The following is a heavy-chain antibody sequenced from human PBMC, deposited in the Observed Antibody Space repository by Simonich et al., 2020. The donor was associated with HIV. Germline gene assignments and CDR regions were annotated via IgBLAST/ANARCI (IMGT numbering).Heavy chain of an antibody. CDR1: GYTFTGYY. D-gene: IGHD3-9*01. V-gene: IGHV1-2*02. Sequence: QVQLVQSGAEVKKPGASVKVSCKASGYTFTGYYMPWVRQAPGQGLGWMGWINPKSGGTNYAQKFQGRGTMTRDTSISTSYMELSRLRSDDTAVYYCARGGYFDWLSNPDYWGQGTLVTVSS. CDR3: ARGGYFDWLSNPDY. CDR2: INPKSGGT. J-gene: IGHJ4*02.